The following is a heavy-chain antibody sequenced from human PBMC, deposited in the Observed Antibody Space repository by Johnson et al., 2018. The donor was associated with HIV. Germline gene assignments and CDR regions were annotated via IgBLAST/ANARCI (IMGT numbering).Heavy chain of an antibody. Sequence: QEQLVESGGGVVQPGGSLRLSCAASGFTFSTYGIHWVRQAPGKGLEWVAFIRYDGSNKYYADSVKGRFTISRDNSKNTLYLQMNSLRAEDTAVYYCAKDGGITIFGVVMSDDAFDIWGQGTMVTVSS. CDR3: AKDGGITIFGVVMSDDAFDI. CDR2: IRYDGSNK. CDR1: GFTFSTYG. V-gene: IGHV3-30*02. J-gene: IGHJ3*02. D-gene: IGHD3-3*01.